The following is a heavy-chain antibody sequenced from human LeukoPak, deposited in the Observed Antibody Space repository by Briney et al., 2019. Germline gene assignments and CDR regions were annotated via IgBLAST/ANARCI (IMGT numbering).Heavy chain of an antibody. Sequence: ASVKVPCKASGYTCTSYGISWVRQAPGQGLEWMGWISAYNGNTNYAQKLQGRVTMTTDTSTSTAYMELRSLRSDDTAVYYCARADMTTGDDYWGQGTLVTVSS. D-gene: IGHD3-9*01. V-gene: IGHV1-18*01. CDR3: ARADMTTGDDY. CDR1: GYTCTSYG. J-gene: IGHJ4*02. CDR2: ISAYNGNT.